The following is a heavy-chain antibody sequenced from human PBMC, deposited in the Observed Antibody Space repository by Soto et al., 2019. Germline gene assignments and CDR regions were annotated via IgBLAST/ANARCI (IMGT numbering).Heavy chain of an antibody. J-gene: IGHJ6*04. Sequence: EVQLVESGGGLVQPGGSLRLSCAASGFTFSSYSMNWVRQAPGKGLEWVSYISSSSSTIYYADSVKGRFTISRDNAKNSLYLQMNSLRAEDTAVYYCARDAPQVYDPHGPGGAWSPMDVWGKGTTVTVSS. V-gene: IGHV3-48*01. D-gene: IGHD3-3*01. CDR3: ARDAPQVYDPHGPGGAWSPMDV. CDR1: GFTFSSYS. CDR2: ISSSSSTI.